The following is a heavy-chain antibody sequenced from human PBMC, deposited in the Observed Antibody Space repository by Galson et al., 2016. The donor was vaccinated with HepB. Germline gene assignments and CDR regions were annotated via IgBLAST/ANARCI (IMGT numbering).Heavy chain of an antibody. CDR2: IFHTGRA. Sequence: SETLSLTCAVYGGSVSGYYWSWVRQPPGKGLEWIGEIFHTGRARYTSSLESRVSMSLDTSTNQFFLNLTSVTAADTAVYYCTRGPYGSLRSRAVENAMDVWGQGTAVIVSS. CDR1: GGSVSGYY. V-gene: IGHV4-34*01. D-gene: IGHD3-10*01. J-gene: IGHJ6*02. CDR3: TRGPYGSLRSRAVENAMDV.